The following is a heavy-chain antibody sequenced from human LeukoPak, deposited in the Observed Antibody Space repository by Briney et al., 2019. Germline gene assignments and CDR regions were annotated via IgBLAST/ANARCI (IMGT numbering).Heavy chain of an antibody. J-gene: IGHJ4*02. CDR1: GSTFSSYA. CDR2: IIPIFGTA. V-gene: IGHV1-69*13. CDR3: ARGDYCSSTSCYLFDYFDY. Sequence: GASVKVSCKASGSTFSSYAISWVRQAPGQGLEWMGGIIPIFGTANYAQKFQGRVTITADESTSTAYMELSSLRSEDTAVYYCARGDYCSSTSCYLFDYFDYWGQGTLVTVSS. D-gene: IGHD2-2*01.